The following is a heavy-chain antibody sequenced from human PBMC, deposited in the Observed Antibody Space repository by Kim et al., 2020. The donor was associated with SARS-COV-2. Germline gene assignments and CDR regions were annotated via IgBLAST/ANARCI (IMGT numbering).Heavy chain of an antibody. Sequence: SETLSLTCTVSGGSISSGGYYWSWIRQHPGKGLEWIGYIYYSGSTYYNPSLQSRVTISVDTSKNQFSLKMSSVTAAATAVYYCAREDFDWYQRGVWGSDPWGQGTLGTVSS. D-gene: IGHD3-9*01. V-gene: IGHV4-31*03. CDR3: AREDFDWYQRGVWGSDP. CDR1: GGSISSGGYY. CDR2: IYYSGST. J-gene: IGHJ5*02.